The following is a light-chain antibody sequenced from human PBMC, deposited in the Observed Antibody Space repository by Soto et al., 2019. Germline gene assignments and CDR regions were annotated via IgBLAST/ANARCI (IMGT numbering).Light chain of an antibody. CDR1: QGISSY. V-gene: IGKV1-8*01. CDR2: AAS. J-gene: IGKJ1*01. CDR3: QQYYSYPWT. Sequence: AIRMTQSPSSFSASTGDRVTITCRASQGISSYLAWYQQKPGKAPKLLIYAASTLQSGVPSRFSGSGSGTDFTLPISCLQSEDFAPYYCQQYYSYPWTFGQGTKVEIK.